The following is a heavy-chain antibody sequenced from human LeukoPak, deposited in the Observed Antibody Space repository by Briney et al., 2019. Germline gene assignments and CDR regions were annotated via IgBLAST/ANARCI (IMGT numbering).Heavy chain of an antibody. Sequence: SETLSLTCTVSGGSISSYYWSWIRQPPGKGLEWIGYIYYSGSTNYKPSLKSRVTISVDTSKNQFSLKLSSVTAADTAVYYCARDLGYDILTGSAGYFDYWGQGTLVTVSS. CDR3: ARDLGYDILTGSAGYFDY. CDR1: GGSISSYY. V-gene: IGHV4-59*01. CDR2: IYYSGST. D-gene: IGHD3-9*01. J-gene: IGHJ4*02.